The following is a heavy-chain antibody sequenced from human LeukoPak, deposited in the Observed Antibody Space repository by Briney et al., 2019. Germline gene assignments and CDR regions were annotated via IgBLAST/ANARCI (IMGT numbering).Heavy chain of an antibody. Sequence: SAISCCGGTTYYADSVNGRFTISRDNSKNPLFLQMNSLRAEDTAVYYCAKGGGVFAYYFDYWGQGTLVTVSS. V-gene: IGHV3-23*01. CDR3: AKGGGVFAYYFDY. D-gene: IGHD3-10*01. CDR2: ISCCGGTT. J-gene: IGHJ4*02.